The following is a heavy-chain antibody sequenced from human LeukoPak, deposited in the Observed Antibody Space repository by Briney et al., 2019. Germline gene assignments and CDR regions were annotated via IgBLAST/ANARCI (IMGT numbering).Heavy chain of an antibody. J-gene: IGHJ4*02. V-gene: IGHV3-23*01. Sequence: GGSLRLSCAASGFTFSSYGMHWVRQAPGKGLEWVSGISGSGESAYYADSVKGRFTISRDNSKNTLYLQMNSLRAEDTALYYCATRNFYDSSGYYYYYFDYWGQGTLVTVSS. CDR3: ATRNFYDSSGYYYYYFDY. D-gene: IGHD3-22*01. CDR1: GFTFSSYG. CDR2: ISGSGESA.